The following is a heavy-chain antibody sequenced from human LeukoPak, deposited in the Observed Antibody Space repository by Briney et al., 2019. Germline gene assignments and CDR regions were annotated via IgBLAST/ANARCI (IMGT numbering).Heavy chain of an antibody. D-gene: IGHD6-19*01. CDR1: GFTFSSYA. V-gene: IGHV3-23*01. J-gene: IGHJ4*02. CDR3: AKQLGSTSEVY. CDR2: ISGSGGST. Sequence: GGSLRHSCAASGFTFSSYAMSWVRQAPGKGLEWVSAISGSGGSTYYADSVKGRFTISRDNSKNTLYLQMNSLRAEDTAVYYCAKQLGSTSEVYWRQGTLVTVSS.